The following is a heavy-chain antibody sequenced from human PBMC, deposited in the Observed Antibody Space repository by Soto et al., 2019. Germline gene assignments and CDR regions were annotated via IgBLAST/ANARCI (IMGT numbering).Heavy chain of an antibody. V-gene: IGHV3-33*01. CDR2: IWYDGSNK. Sequence: QVQLVESGGGVVQPGRSLGLSCATSGFTFSTYGMHWVRQAPGKGLQWVALIWYDGSNKYYADSVEGRLTISRDNSKNTLYLQMNSLRADDTAVYYCARDNGYSNGHGMDVWGQGTTVTVSS. CDR1: GFTFSTYG. CDR3: ARDNGYSNGHGMDV. D-gene: IGHD6-25*01. J-gene: IGHJ6*02.